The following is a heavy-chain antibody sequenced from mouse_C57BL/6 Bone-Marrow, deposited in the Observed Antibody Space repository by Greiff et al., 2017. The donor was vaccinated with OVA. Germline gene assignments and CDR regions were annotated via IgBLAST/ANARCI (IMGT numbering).Heavy chain of an antibody. J-gene: IGHJ4*01. Sequence: EVHLVESGGGLVQPGGSLKLSCAASGFTFSDYYMYWVRQTPEKRLEWVAYISNGGGSTYYPDTVKGRFTISRDNAKNTLYLQMSRLKSEDTAMYYCARHPESAMDYWGQGTSVTVSS. CDR1: GFTFSDYY. CDR2: ISNGGGST. CDR3: ARHPESAMDY. V-gene: IGHV5-12*01.